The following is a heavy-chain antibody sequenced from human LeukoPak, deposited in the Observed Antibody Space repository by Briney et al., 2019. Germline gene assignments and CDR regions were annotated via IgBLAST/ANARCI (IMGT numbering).Heavy chain of an antibody. J-gene: IGHJ5*02. Sequence: PSETLSLTCTVSGGSVTTYYWSWIRQPPGKGLEWIGYIQHSGSATYNPSLKSRVSISLDTSKTQFSLRLNSVTAADTAVYFCARSDGNWFDPWGQGALVTV. D-gene: IGHD5-24*01. CDR1: GGSVTTYY. V-gene: IGHV4-59*02. CDR3: ARSDGNWFDP. CDR2: IQHSGSA.